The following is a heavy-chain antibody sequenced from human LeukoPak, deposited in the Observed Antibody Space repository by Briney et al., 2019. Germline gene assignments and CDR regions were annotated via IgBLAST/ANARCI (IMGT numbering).Heavy chain of an antibody. CDR1: GGSFSGYY. V-gene: IGHV4-34*01. CDR2: INHSGST. J-gene: IGHJ4*02. D-gene: IGHD3-16*01. Sequence: SETLSLTCAVYGGSFSGYYWSWIRQPPGKGLEWIGEINHSGSTNYNPSLKSRVTISVDTSKNQFSLKLSSVTAADTAVYYCARGPRGSRWYFDYWGQGTLVTVSS. CDR3: ARGPRGSRWYFDY.